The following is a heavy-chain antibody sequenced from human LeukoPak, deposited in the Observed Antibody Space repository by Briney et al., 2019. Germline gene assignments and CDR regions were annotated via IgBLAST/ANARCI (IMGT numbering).Heavy chain of an antibody. Sequence: ASVKVSCKASGYTFTSYDINWVRQATGQGLEWMGWMNPNSGNTGYAQKFQGRVTMTRDTSISTAYMELSSLRSEDTAVYYCARLAGPCSGGSCYFAYWGQGTLVTVSS. J-gene: IGHJ4*02. CDR2: MNPNSGNT. D-gene: IGHD2-15*01. V-gene: IGHV1-8*01. CDR3: ARLAGPCSGGSCYFAY. CDR1: GYTFTSYD.